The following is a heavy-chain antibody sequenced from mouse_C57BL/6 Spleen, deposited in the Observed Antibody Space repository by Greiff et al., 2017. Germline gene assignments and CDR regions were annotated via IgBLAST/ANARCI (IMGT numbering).Heavy chain of an antibody. D-gene: IGHD3-2*02. CDR1: GYTFTSYW. V-gene: IGHV1-64*01. J-gene: IGHJ2*01. CDR2: IHPNSGST. CDR3: AREGDSSGCDY. Sequence: QVQLQQSGAELVKPGASVKLSCKASGYTFTSYWMHWVKQRPGQGLEWIGMIHPNSGSTNYNAKFKSKATLTVDKSSSPAYMQLSSLTSEASAVYYCAREGDSSGCDYWGQGTTLTVSS.